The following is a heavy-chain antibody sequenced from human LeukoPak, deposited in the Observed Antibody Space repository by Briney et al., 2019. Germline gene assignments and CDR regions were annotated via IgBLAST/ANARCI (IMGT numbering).Heavy chain of an antibody. V-gene: IGHV3-30-3*01. CDR3: ARDPPYSSGWYYFDY. CDR2: ISYDGSNK. CDR1: GFTFSSYA. Sequence: GRSLRLSCAASGFTFSSYAMHWVRQAPGKGLEWVAVISYDGSNKYYADSVKGRFTISRDNAKNSLYLQMNSLRAEDTAVYYCARDPPYSSGWYYFDYWGQGTLVTVSS. D-gene: IGHD6-19*01. J-gene: IGHJ4*02.